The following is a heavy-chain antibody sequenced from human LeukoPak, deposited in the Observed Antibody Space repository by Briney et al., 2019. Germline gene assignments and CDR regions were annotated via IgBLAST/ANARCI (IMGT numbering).Heavy chain of an antibody. CDR1: GGSISSSSYY. J-gene: IGHJ4*02. D-gene: IGHD6-19*01. V-gene: IGHV4-39*01. CDR2: IYYSGST. CDR3: ASFSGYSSGWPYFDY. Sequence: PSETLSLTCTVSGGSISSSSYYWGWIRQPPGKGLEWIVSIYYSGSTYYNPSLKSRVTISVDTSKNQFSLKLSSVTAADTAVYYCASFSGYSSGWPYFDYWGQGTLVTVSS.